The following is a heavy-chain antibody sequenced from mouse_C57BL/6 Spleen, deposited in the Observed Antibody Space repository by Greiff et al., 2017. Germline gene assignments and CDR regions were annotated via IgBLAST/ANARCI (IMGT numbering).Heavy chain of an antibody. V-gene: IGHV1-54*01. CDR1: GYAFTNYL. D-gene: IGHD1-1*01. J-gene: IGHJ2*01. Sequence: QVQLQQSGAELVRPGTSVKVSCKASGYAFTNYLIEWVKQRPGQGLEWIGVINPGSGGTNYNEKFKGKATLTADKSSSTACMQLSSLTSEDSAVYFCARRGSTVVVDYWGQGTTLTVSS. CDR3: ARRGSTVVVDY. CDR2: INPGSGGT.